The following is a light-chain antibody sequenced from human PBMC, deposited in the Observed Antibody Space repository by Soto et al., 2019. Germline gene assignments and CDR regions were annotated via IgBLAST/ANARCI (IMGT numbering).Light chain of an antibody. J-gene: IGLJ1*01. V-gene: IGLV2-14*01. CDR1: SSDVGGYNY. CDR2: EVS. CDR3: SSYTSSSTLDYV. Sequence: QSVLTQPASVSGSPGQSITISCTGTSSDVGGYNYVSWYQQHPGKAPKLMIYEVSNRPSGVSNRFSGPKSGNTASLTISGLQAEDEADYYCSSYTSSSTLDYVFGTGTKVTVL.